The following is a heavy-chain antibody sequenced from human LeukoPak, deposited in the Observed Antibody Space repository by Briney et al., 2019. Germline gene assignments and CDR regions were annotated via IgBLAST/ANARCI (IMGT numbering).Heavy chain of an antibody. CDR1: GGSISSHY. CDR3: ARKGSYFDY. Sequence: KPSETLSLTCTVSGGSISSHYWSWIRQPPGKGLEWIGYIYYSGSTNYNPSLKSRVTISVDTSKNQFSLKLSSVTAADTAVYYCARKGSYFDYWGQGTLVTVSS. D-gene: IGHD2-15*01. CDR2: IYYSGST. J-gene: IGHJ4*02. V-gene: IGHV4-59*11.